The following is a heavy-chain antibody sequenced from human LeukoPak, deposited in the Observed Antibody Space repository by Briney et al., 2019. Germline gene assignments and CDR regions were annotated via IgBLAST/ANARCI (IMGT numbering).Heavy chain of an antibody. V-gene: IGHV3-23*01. CDR1: GFTFSDYR. D-gene: IGHD1-26*01. J-gene: IGHJ4*02. CDR2: ISASGGNS. CDR3: ARDIELSC. Sequence: PGGFLRLSCAASGFTFSDYRMSWVRQASGRGLEWVSLISASGGNSYYADSVKGRFTVSRDSSKNTLHLQMNSLRAEDTAVYYCARDIELSCWGQGTLVTVSS.